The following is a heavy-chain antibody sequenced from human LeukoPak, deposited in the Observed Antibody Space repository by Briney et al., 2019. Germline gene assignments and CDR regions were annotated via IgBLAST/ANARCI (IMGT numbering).Heavy chain of an antibody. Sequence: SETLSLTCAVSGVSISSSNWWHWVRQPPGKGLEWIGEIYHSGSTNYNPSLKSRVTISIDKSKNQFSLKLSSVTAADTAVYYCSRLPDPWGQGTLVTVSS. CDR3: SRLPDP. J-gene: IGHJ5*02. V-gene: IGHV4-4*02. CDR2: IYHSGST. CDR1: GVSISSSNW.